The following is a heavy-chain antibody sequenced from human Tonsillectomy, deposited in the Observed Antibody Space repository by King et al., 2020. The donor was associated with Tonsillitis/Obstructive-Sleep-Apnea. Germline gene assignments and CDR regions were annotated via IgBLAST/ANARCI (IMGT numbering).Heavy chain of an antibody. Sequence: VQLVQSGGGLVQPGGSLRLSCAASAFTFSSYAMNWVRQAPGKGLEWVAYINRSGTTIYYADSVKGRLTISRDNAKNSLYLQMNSLRAEDTAVYYCAGGSYDSSAYWPGGADYWGQGTLVTVSS. J-gene: IGHJ4*02. CDR2: INRSGTTI. CDR1: AFTFSSYA. V-gene: IGHV3-48*03. D-gene: IGHD3-22*01. CDR3: AGGSYDSSAYWPGGADY.